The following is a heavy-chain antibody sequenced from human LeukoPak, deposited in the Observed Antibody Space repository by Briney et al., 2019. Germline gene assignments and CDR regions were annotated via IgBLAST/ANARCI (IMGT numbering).Heavy chain of an antibody. CDR2: ICSSGST. CDR3: ARRVAQGYFDY. Sequence: SETLSLTCTVSGGSISSYYWSLIRQPPGKGLEWIGYICSSGSTNYSPSLKSRVTISVDTSKNQFSLKLSSVTAADTAVYYCARRVAQGYFDYWGRGTLVTVSS. CDR1: GGSISSYY. J-gene: IGHJ4*02. V-gene: IGHV4-59*08.